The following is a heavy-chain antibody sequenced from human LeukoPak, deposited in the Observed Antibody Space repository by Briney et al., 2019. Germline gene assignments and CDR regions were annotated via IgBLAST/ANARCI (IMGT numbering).Heavy chain of an antibody. V-gene: IGHV3-23*01. CDR2: ISGSGGST. D-gene: IGHD6-19*01. CDR3: ASSGRPLFPIDY. J-gene: IGHJ4*02. Sequence: GGSLRLSCAASGFTVSSNYMSWVRQAPGKGLEWVSAISGSGGSTYYADSVKGRFTISRDNSKNTPYLQMNSLRAEDTAVYYCASSGRPLFPIDYWGQGTLVTVSS. CDR1: GFTVSSNY.